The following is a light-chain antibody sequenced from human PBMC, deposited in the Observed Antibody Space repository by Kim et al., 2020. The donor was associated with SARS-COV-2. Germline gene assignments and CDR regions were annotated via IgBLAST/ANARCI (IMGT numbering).Light chain of an antibody. Sequence: QPVLTQPPSASGSPGQSVTISCTGSSSDVGGYNYVSWYQQHPGKAPRLMIYAVSKRPSGVPDRFSGSKSGNTASLTVSGLQAEDEADYYCSSYAGSDKVFGGGTQLTVL. V-gene: IGLV2-8*01. CDR3: SSYAGSDKV. J-gene: IGLJ3*02. CDR2: AVS. CDR1: SSDVGGYNY.